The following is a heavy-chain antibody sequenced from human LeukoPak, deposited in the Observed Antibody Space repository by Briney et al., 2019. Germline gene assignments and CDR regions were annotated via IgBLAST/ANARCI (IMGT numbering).Heavy chain of an antibody. V-gene: IGHV1-8*01. CDR2: MNPNSGNT. CDR1: GYTITSYD. Sequence: ASVKVSCKASGYTITSYDINWVRQATGQGLEWMGWMNPNSGNTGYAQKFQGRVTMTRNTSISTAYMELSSLRSEDTAVYYCARGLPQRGITIFGVVIEGYWFDPWGQGTLVTVSS. D-gene: IGHD3-3*01. CDR3: ARGLPQRGITIFGVVIEGYWFDP. J-gene: IGHJ5*02.